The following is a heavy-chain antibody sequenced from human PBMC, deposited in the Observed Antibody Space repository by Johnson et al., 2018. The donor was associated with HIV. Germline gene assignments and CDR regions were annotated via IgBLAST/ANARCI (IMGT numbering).Heavy chain of an antibody. CDR2: IRSRAYGETT. V-gene: IGHV3-49*03. J-gene: IGHJ3*01. D-gene: IGHD3-10*01. CDR1: GFTFGDYA. CDR3: GIYINMVAPDASDL. Sequence: EVQVLESGGGLVQPGGSLRLSCTASGFTFGDYAMNWFRQAPGKGLEWVGFIRSRAYGETTEYAASVKGRFSISRDDSKSVAYLQMNSLKTEDTAVYYCGIYINMVAPDASDLWGQGTMVTVSS.